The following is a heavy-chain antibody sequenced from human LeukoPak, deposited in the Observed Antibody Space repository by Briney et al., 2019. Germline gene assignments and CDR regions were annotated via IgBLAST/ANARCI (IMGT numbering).Heavy chain of an antibody. V-gene: IGHV3-21*01. J-gene: IGHJ4*02. Sequence: GGSLRLSCAASGFTFSSYSMNWVRQAPGKGLEWVSSISSSSSYIYYADSVKGRFTISRDNSKNTLYLQMNSLRAEDTAVYYCAKDQIRITMVRGLNYFDYWGQGTLVTVSS. D-gene: IGHD3-10*01. CDR1: GFTFSSYS. CDR2: ISSSSSYI. CDR3: AKDQIRITMVRGLNYFDY.